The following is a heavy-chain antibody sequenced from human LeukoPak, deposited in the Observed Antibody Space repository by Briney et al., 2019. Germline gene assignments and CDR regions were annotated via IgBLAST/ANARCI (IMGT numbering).Heavy chain of an antibody. CDR1: GGSISSSNW. Sequence: SETLFLTCAVSGGSISSSNWWSWVRQPPGKWLEWIGEIYHSGSTNYNPSLKSRVTISVDKSKNQFSLKLSSVTAADTAMYYCARRGYYDSSGYGRAFDIWGQGTMVTVSS. CDR2: IYHSGST. J-gene: IGHJ3*02. CDR3: ARRGYYDSSGYGRAFDI. D-gene: IGHD3-22*01. V-gene: IGHV4-4*02.